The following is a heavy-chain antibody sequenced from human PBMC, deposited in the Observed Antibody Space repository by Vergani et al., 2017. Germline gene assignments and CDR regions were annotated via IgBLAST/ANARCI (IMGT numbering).Heavy chain of an antibody. V-gene: IGHV3-33*06. Sequence: QVQLVESGGGVVQPGRSLRLSCVASGFAFRTYGMHWVRQAPGKGLEWVAIIWYDGSNTYYADSVKGRFTVSRDNSRNTLFLQMNSLRVEDTAVYYCAKRAADPHNYGMDVWGQGTTVTVSS. D-gene: IGHD6-25*01. CDR2: IWYDGSNT. J-gene: IGHJ6*02. CDR1: GFAFRTYG. CDR3: AKRAADPHNYGMDV.